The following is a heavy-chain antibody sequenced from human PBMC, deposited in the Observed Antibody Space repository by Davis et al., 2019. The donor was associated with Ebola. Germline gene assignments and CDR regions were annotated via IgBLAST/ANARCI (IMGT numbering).Heavy chain of an antibody. J-gene: IGHJ6*04. V-gene: IGHV3-30-3*01. CDR3: ARDDYDFWGGYSPVYYYGMDV. CDR1: GFTFSSYA. D-gene: IGHD3-3*01. Sequence: GESLKISCAASGFTFSSYAMHWVRQAPGKGLEWVAVISYDGSNKYYADSVKGRFTISRDNAKNSLYLQMNSLRAEDTAVYYCARDDYDFWGGYSPVYYYGMDVWGKGTTVTVSS. CDR2: ISYDGSNK.